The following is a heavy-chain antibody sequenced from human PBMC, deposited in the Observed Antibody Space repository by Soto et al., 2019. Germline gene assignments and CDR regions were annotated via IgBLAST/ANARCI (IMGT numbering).Heavy chain of an antibody. CDR1: GFTFGDYA. CDR2: IRSKAYGGTT. CDR3: ARDGSLYYYDSSGYGFSDAFDI. J-gene: IGHJ3*02. D-gene: IGHD3-22*01. V-gene: IGHV3-49*03. Sequence: PGGSLRLSCTASGFTFGDYAMSWFRQAPGKGLEWVGFIRSKAYGGTTEYAASVKGRFTISRDNAKNSLYLQMNSLRDEDTAVYYCARDGSLYYYDSSGYGFSDAFDIWGQGTMVTVSS.